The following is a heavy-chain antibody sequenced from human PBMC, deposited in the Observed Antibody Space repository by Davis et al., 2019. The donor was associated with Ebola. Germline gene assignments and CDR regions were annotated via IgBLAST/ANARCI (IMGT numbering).Heavy chain of an antibody. CDR3: ARHSHYGMDV. CDR1: GGSISSYC. CDR2: ICYNGST. V-gene: IGHV4-59*01. J-gene: IGHJ6*02. Sequence: SETLSLTCTVSGGSISSYCWSWIRQSPGKGLEWIGYICYNGSTTYSPSLKGRVTISVDTSKNQFSLKLSSVTAADTAVYYCARHSHYGMDVWGQGTTVTVSS.